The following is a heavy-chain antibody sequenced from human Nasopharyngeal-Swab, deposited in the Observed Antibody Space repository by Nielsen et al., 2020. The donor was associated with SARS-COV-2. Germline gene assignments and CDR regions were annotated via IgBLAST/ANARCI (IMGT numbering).Heavy chain of an antibody. CDR2: IYYSGST. CDR1: GGSISSYY. Sequence: SETLSLTCTVSGGSISSYYWSWIRQPPGKGLEWIGYIYYSGSTNYNPSLKSRVTISVDTSKNQFSLKLSSVTAADTAVYYCARSEQQLVLDYYYYGMDVWGQGTTATVSS. D-gene: IGHD6-13*01. J-gene: IGHJ6*02. CDR3: ARSEQQLVLDYYYYGMDV. V-gene: IGHV4-59*13.